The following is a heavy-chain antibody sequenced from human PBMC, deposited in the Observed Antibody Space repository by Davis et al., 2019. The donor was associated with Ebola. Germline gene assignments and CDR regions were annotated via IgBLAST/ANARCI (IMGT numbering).Heavy chain of an antibody. J-gene: IGHJ4*02. CDR3: AKDPLGELSLISWGYFDY. V-gene: IGHV3-23*01. CDR1: GFTFSSYA. CDR2: ISGSGGST. Sequence: GESLKISCAASGFTFSSYAMSWVRQAPGKGLEWVSAISGSGGSTYYADSVKGRFTISRDNSKNTLYLQMNSLRAEDTAVYYCAKDPLGELSLISWGYFDYWGQGTLVTVSS. D-gene: IGHD3-16*02.